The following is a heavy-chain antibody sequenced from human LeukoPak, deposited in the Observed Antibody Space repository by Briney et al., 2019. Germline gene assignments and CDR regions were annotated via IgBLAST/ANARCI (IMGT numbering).Heavy chain of an antibody. CDR3: ARGELGYCSSTSCYGIHAIDY. J-gene: IGHJ4*02. CDR1: GYTFTNYY. D-gene: IGHD2-2*01. CDR2: INPNSGGT. V-gene: IGHV1-2*06. Sequence: ASVKVSCKASGYTFTNYYVHWVRQAPGQGLEWMGRINPNSGGTNYAQKFQGRVTMTRDTSISTAYMELSRLRSDDTAVYYCARGELGYCSSTSCYGIHAIDYWGQGTLVTVSS.